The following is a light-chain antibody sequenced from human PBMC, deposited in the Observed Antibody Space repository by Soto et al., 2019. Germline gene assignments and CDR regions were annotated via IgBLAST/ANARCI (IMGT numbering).Light chain of an antibody. CDR3: SSYTGSSTSPDV. V-gene: IGLV2-14*01. CDR2: EVG. Sequence: QSALTQPASVSGSPGQSITISCTGTRSDVGGHNYVSWYQQHPGKAPKLMFYEVGNRPSGVSARFSASKSGNTASLTISGLQAEYEADYYCSSYTGSSTSPDVVGTGTKLTVL. J-gene: IGLJ1*01. CDR1: RSDVGGHNY.